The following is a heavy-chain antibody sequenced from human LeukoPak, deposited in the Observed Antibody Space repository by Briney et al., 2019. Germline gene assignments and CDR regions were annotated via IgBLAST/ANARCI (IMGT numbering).Heavy chain of an antibody. CDR2: ISSYSGST. Sequence: ASVKVSCKTSGYTFTDIGITWGRQPPGQGLEWVGWISSYSGSTEYALKLTGRVTMTTNTSTNTAYMELSSLRSDDTAVYYCARGATTDYWGQGTLVTVSS. J-gene: IGHJ4*02. CDR1: GYTFTDIG. CDR3: ARGATTDY. V-gene: IGHV1-18*01. D-gene: IGHD1-26*01.